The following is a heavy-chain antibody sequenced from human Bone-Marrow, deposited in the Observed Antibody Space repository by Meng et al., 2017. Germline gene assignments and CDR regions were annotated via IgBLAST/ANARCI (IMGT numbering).Heavy chain of an antibody. V-gene: IGHV3-33*08. CDR3: ARDRRYFDWSVSAGGDY. D-gene: IGHD3-9*01. CDR1: GFTFSSYW. CDR2: IWYDGSNK. J-gene: IGHJ4*02. Sequence: GESLKISCAASGFTFSSYWMSWVRQAPGKGLEWVAVIWYDGSNKYHADSVKGRFTISRDNSKNTLYLQMNSLRAEDTAVYYCARDRRYFDWSVSAGGDYWGQGSLVTVSS.